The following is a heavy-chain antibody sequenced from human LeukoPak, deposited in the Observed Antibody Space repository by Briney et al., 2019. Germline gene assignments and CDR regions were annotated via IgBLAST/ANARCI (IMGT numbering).Heavy chain of an antibody. CDR3: AKLSQSTVTTPGAFDI. V-gene: IGHV3-33*06. D-gene: IGHD4-17*01. Sequence: GGSLRLSCAASGFTFSSYGMHWVRQAPGKGLEWVAAIWYDGSIQYYADSVKGRFTISRDNSKNTLHLQMNSLRAEDTALYYCAKLSQSTVTTPGAFDIWGQGTMDTVSS. J-gene: IGHJ3*02. CDR1: GFTFSSYG. CDR2: IWYDGSIQ.